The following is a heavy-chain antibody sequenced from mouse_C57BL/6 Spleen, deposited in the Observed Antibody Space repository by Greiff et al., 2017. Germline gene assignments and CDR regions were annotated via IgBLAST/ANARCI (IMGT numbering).Heavy chain of an antibody. D-gene: IGHD1-1*02. V-gene: IGHV1-61*01. CDR2: IYPSDSAT. CDR1: GYTFTSYW. CDR3: ARRAMAYYFDY. J-gene: IGHJ2*01. Sequence: QVHVKQPGAELVRPGSSVKLSCKASGYTFTSYWMDWVKQRPGQGLEWIGNIYPSDSATHYNQKFKDKATLTVDKSSSTAYMQLSSLTSEDSAVYYCARRAMAYYFDYWGQGTTLTVSS.